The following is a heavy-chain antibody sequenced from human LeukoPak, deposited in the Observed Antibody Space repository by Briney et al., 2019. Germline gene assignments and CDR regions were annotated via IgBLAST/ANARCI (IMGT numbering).Heavy chain of an antibody. V-gene: IGHV4-59*01. J-gene: IGHJ4*02. CDR2: IYYSGST. Sequence: SETLSLTCTVSGGSISSYYWSRIRQPPGKGLEWIGYIYYSGSTNYNPSLKSRVTISVDTSKNQFSLKLSSVTAADTAVYYYARDSRGYLDYWGQGTLVTVSS. CDR3: ARDSRGYLDY. CDR1: GGSISSYY.